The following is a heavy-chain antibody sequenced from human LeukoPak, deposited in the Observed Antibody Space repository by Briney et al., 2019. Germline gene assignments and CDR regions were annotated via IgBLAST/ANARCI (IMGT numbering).Heavy chain of an antibody. D-gene: IGHD3-10*01. J-gene: IGHJ4*02. V-gene: IGHV4-31*03. CDR3: ARGGNRFGEFYFDY. CDR1: ADSLSSGGHY. CDR2: IHHSGSS. Sequence: SQTLSLTCTVSADSLSSGGHYWAWIRQLPGKGLESIGFIHHSGSSRHNPSLKDRVAISVDASRKQFALRLSSVTAADTAIYYCARGGNRFGEFYFDYWGQGIQVIVSS.